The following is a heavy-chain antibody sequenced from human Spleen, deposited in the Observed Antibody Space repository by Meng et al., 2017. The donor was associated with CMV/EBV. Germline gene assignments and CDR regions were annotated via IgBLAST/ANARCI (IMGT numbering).Heavy chain of an antibody. Sequence: VSGFTLSDYYMAWIRQPPGKGLEWVARSRSKPSGYSTEYAASVRGRFTISRDDLKNSLHLQMNSLKTEDTAVYYCTKGGRTTRDFDSWGQGALVTVSS. CDR1: GFTLSDYY. CDR2: SRSKPSGYST. V-gene: IGHV3-72*01. CDR3: TKGGRTTRDFDS. D-gene: IGHD2/OR15-2a*01. J-gene: IGHJ4*02.